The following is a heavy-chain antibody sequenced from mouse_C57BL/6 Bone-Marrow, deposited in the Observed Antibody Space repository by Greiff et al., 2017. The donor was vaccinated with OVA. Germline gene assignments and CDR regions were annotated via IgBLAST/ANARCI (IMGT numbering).Heavy chain of an antibody. CDR3: ARGDYYGSSYRFAY. V-gene: IGHV1-82*01. D-gene: IGHD1-1*01. Sequence: SGPELVKPGASVKISCKASGYAFSSSWMNWVKQRPGKGLEWIGRIYPGDGDTNYNGKFKGKATLTADKSSSTAYMQLSSLTSEDSAVYFCARGDYYGSSYRFAYWGQGTLVTVSA. J-gene: IGHJ3*01. CDR2: IYPGDGDT. CDR1: GYAFSSSW.